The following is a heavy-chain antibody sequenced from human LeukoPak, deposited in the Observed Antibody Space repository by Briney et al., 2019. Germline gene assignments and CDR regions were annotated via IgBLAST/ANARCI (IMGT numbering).Heavy chain of an antibody. CDR2: IIPILGIA. D-gene: IGHD6-13*01. J-gene: IGHJ6*02. Sequence: ASVKVSCKASGGTFSSYAISWVRQAPGQGLEWMGRIIPILGIANYAQKFQGRVTITADKSTSTAYMELSGLRSEDTAVYYCARDKRLAAAGPLGYYYYGMDVWGQGTTVTVSS. V-gene: IGHV1-69*04. CDR3: ARDKRLAAAGPLGYYYYGMDV. CDR1: GGTFSSYA.